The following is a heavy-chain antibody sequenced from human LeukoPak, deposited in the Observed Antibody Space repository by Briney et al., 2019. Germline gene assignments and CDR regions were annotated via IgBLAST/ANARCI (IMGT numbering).Heavy chain of an antibody. Sequence: GGSLRLSCAASGFTFSSYAMSWVRQTPGKGLEWVSAIISGGNTYYADSVKGRFTISRDNAKNTLYMEMNSLRAGDTAVYYCAKLTCSSTTCYTGDWGQGTLVTVS. CDR3: AKLTCSSTTCYTGD. J-gene: IGHJ4*02. CDR1: GFTFSSYA. D-gene: IGHD2-2*02. CDR2: IISGGNT. V-gene: IGHV3-23*01.